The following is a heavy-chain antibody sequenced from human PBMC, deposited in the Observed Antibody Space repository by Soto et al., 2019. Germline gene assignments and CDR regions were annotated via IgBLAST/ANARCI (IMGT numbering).Heavy chain of an antibody. J-gene: IGHJ5*02. CDR3: AGRTLFGGTWRFDP. V-gene: IGHV4-30-2*01. CDR2: IFHTGNT. CDR1: GGSTSSVGYS. Sequence: SETLSLTCAVSGGSTSSVGYSWNWIRQPPGRGLEWIGYIFHTGNTYYNPSLRRRVTISIDRSKSQFSLKLISVTAADTAVYFCAGRTLFGGTWRFDPWGQGTLVTVSS. D-gene: IGHD3-3*01.